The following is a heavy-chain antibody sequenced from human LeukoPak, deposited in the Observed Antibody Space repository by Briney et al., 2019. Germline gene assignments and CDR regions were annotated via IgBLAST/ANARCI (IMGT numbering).Heavy chain of an antibody. CDR1: GFTFSNAW. CDR3: TTGNSYCSSTSCYKNGRAPGVNLDY. CDR2: IKSKTDGGTT. Sequence: GGFLRLSCAASGFTFSNAWMNWVRQAPGKGLEWVGRIKSKTDGGTTDYAAPVKGRFTISRDDSKNTLYLQMNSLKTEDTAVYYCTTGNSYCSSTSCYKNGRAPGVNLDYWGQGTLVTVSS. V-gene: IGHV3-15*07. J-gene: IGHJ4*02. D-gene: IGHD2-2*02.